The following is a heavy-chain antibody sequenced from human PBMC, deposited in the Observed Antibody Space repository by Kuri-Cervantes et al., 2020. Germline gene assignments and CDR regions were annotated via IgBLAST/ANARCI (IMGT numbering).Heavy chain of an antibody. CDR3: ASAGRDRDYYYGMDV. CDR1: GGPISSSSYY. D-gene: IGHD3-10*01. V-gene: IGHV4-39*07. J-gene: IGHJ6*02. CDR2: IYYSGST. Sequence: ESLKISCTVSGGPISSSSYYWGWIRQPPGKGLEWIGSIYYSGSTYYNPSLKSRVTISVDTSKNQFSLKLSSVTAADTAVYYCASAGRDRDYYYGMDVWGQGTTVTVSS.